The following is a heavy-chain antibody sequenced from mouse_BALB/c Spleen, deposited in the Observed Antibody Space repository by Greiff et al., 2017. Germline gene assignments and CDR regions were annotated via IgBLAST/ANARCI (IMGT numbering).Heavy chain of an antibody. CDR2: IDPENGNT. D-gene: IGHD1-2*01. Sequence: EVQLQESGAELVRPGALVKLSCKASGFNIKDYYMHWVKQRPEQGLEWIGWIDPENGNTIYDPKFQGKASITADTSSNTAYLQLSSLTSEDTAVDYCARSTTAEGYYAMDYWGQGTSVTVSS. CDR3: ARSTTAEGYYAMDY. V-gene: IGHV14-1*02. J-gene: IGHJ4*01. CDR1: GFNIKDYY.